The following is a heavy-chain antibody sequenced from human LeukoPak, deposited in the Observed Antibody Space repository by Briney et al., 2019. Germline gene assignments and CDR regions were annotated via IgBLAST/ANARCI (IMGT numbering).Heavy chain of an antibody. V-gene: IGHV1-2*02. CDR1: GYTFTGYY. CDR3: ARSRNYYYYMDV. J-gene: IGHJ6*03. Sequence: ASVKVSCKASGYTFTGYYMHWVRQAPGQGLEWMGWINPNSGGTNYAQKFQGRVTMTRDTSISTAYMELSRLRSDDTAVYYCARSRNYYYYMDVWGKGTTDTVSS. CDR2: INPNSGGT.